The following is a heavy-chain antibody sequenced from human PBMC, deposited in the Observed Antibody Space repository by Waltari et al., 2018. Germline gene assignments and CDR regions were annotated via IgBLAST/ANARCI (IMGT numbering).Heavy chain of an antibody. CDR1: GFTFSTYV. CDR3: ARGSGVDY. CDR2: ISDGGGII. V-gene: IGHV3-23*01. Sequence: EVQLLESGGGLVQPGGSPRVPCAALGFTFSTYVMNWVRQAPGKGLEWVSSISDGGGIINYADSVKGRFTISRDNSKNTVYLQMKSLRAEDTAVYYCARGSGVDYWGQGTLVTISS. D-gene: IGHD7-27*01. J-gene: IGHJ4*02.